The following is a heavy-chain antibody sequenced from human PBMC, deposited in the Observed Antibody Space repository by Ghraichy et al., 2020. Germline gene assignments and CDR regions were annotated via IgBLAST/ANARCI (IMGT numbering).Heavy chain of an antibody. Sequence: GESLNISCAASGFTFSSYWMHWVRQAPGKGLVWVSRINSDGSSTSYADSVKGRFTISRDNAKNTLYLQMNSLRAEDTAVYYCARVKAAGIYHYGMDVWGQWTTVTVSS. CDR2: INSDGSST. J-gene: IGHJ6*02. CDR3: ARVKAAGIYHYGMDV. V-gene: IGHV3-74*01. D-gene: IGHD6-13*01. CDR1: GFTFSSYW.